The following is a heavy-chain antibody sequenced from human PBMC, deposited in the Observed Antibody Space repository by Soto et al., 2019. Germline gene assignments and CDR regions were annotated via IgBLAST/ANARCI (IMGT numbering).Heavy chain of an antibody. Sequence: QLQLQESGPGLVKPSETLSLTCTVSGGSISSSSYYWGWIRQPPGKGLEWIGSIYYSGSTYYNPSLKSRVTISVDTSKNQFSLKLSSVTAADTAVYYCARRIRNGAWFDPWGQGTLVTVSS. CDR1: GGSISSSSYY. CDR2: IYYSGST. CDR3: ARRIRNGAWFDP. V-gene: IGHV4-39*01. J-gene: IGHJ5*02. D-gene: IGHD1-1*01.